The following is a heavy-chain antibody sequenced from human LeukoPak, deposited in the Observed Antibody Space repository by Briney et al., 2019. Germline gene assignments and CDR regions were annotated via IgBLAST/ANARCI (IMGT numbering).Heavy chain of an antibody. J-gene: IGHJ3*02. CDR2: IIPTLNVA. Sequence: SVKVSCKASGDNFSSYVLTWVRQAPGQGLEWMGRIIPTLNVANFAQKFRGRVSITADKSTNTAHLELSILRSEDTAVYYCTREGVYSPDPTSYHRLPFDIWGKGTLVIVSS. CDR3: TREGVYSPDPTSYHRLPFDI. V-gene: IGHV1-69*04. CDR1: GDNFSSYV. D-gene: IGHD3-16*02.